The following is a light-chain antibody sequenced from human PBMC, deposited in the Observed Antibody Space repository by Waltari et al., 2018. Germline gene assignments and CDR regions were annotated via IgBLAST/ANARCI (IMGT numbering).Light chain of an antibody. V-gene: IGLV2-14*03. J-gene: IGLJ2*01. Sequence: QSALTQPASVSGSPGQSITISCTGPSTDVGISNYVSWYQQHPGKAPKLVIYAVNYRPSGVSNRFSGSKSDNTASLTISGLQAEDEADYYCASYKNYDTEVFGGGTKLTVL. CDR1: STDVGISNY. CDR2: AVN. CDR3: ASYKNYDTEV.